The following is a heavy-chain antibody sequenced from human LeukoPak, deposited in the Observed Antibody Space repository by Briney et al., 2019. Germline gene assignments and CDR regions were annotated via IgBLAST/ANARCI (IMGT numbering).Heavy chain of an antibody. V-gene: IGHV4-59*08. Sequence: PSETLSLTCTVSGGSISSYYWSWIRQPPGEGLEWIGYIYYSGSTNYNPSLKSRVTISVDTSKNQFSLKLSSVTAADTAVYYCARRIRGGNSAYYFDYWGQGTLVTVSS. CDR1: GGSISSYY. J-gene: IGHJ4*02. D-gene: IGHD4-23*01. CDR3: ARRIRGGNSAYYFDY. CDR2: IYYSGST.